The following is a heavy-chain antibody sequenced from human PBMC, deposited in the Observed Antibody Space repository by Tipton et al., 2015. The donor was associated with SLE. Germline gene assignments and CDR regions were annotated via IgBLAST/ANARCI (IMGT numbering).Heavy chain of an antibody. J-gene: IGHJ5*02. Sequence: TLSLTCTVSGGSISSVDYYWNWIRQRPGKGLEWIGYIYYSGSTYYNPSLKSRVTISVDTSKNQFSLKLSSVTAADTAVYYCASANNENSSGYQKWFDPWGQGTLVTVSS. CDR1: GGSISSVDYY. CDR2: IYYSGST. D-gene: IGHD3-22*01. V-gene: IGHV4-31*03. CDR3: ASANNENSSGYQKWFDP.